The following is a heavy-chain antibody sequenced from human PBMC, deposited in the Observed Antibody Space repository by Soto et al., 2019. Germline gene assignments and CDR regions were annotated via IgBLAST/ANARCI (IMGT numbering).Heavy chain of an antibody. V-gene: IGHV3-33*01. D-gene: IGHD3-3*01. J-gene: IGHJ6*03. CDR2: IWYDGSNK. CDR1: GFTFSSYG. Sequence: QVQLVESGGGVVQPGRSLRLSCAASGFTFSSYGMHWVRQAPGNGLEWVAVIWYDGSNKYYADSVKGRFTISRDNSKNTLYLQMNSLRAEDTAVYYCSRDNSDFGVVTLRPPGDYYYMDVWGKGTTVTVSS. CDR3: SRDNSDFGVVTLRPPGDYYYMDV.